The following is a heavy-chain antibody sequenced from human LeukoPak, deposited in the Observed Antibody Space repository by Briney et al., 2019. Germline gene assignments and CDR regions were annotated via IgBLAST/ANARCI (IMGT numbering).Heavy chain of an antibody. CDR2: MYTSGST. D-gene: IGHD6-6*01. CDR3: ARAMSIAARLQTIFDY. CDR1: GGSITSDY. J-gene: IGHJ4*02. Sequence: PSETLSLTCTVSGGSITSDYWSCIRQPAGKGLEWIGRMYTSGSTNYNPSLKSRVTMSVDTSKNHFSLKLSSVTAADTAVYYCARAMSIAARLQTIFDYWGQGTLVTVSS. V-gene: IGHV4-4*07.